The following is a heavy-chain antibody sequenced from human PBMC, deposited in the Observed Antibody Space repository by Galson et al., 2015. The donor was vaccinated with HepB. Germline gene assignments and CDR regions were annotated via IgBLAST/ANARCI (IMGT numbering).Heavy chain of an antibody. Sequence: SETLSLTCAVYGGSFSGYYWSWIRQPPGKGLEWIGEINHSGSTNYNPSLKSRVTISVDTSKNQFSLKLSSVTAADTAVYYCARVVPAATRDYFDYWGQGTLVTVSS. V-gene: IGHV4-34*01. CDR3: ARVVPAATRDYFDY. CDR2: INHSGST. CDR1: GGSFSGYY. J-gene: IGHJ4*02. D-gene: IGHD2-2*01.